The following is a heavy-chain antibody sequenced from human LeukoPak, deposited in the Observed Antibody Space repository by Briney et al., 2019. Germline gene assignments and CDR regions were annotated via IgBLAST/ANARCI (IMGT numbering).Heavy chain of an antibody. V-gene: IGHV1-2*02. J-gene: IGHJ4*02. Sequence: ASVKVSCKASGYTFTGYYMHWVRQAPGQGLEWMGWINPNSGGTNHAQKFQGRVTMTRDTSISTAYMELSRLRSDDTAVYYCATLIYSGSYHLSEYYFDYWGQGTLVTVSS. CDR1: GYTFTGYY. CDR2: INPNSGGT. D-gene: IGHD1-26*01. CDR3: ATLIYSGSYHLSEYYFDY.